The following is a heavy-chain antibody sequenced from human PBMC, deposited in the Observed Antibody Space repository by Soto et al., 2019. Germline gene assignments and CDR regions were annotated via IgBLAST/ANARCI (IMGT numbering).Heavy chain of an antibody. J-gene: IGHJ6*03. Sequence: SETLSLTCTVPGGSISSYYWSWIRQPPGKGLEWIGYIYYSGSTNYNPSLKSRVTISVDTSKNQFSLKLSSVTAADTAVYYCARVVNWNYYYYYYMDVWGQGTTVTVS. D-gene: IGHD1-1*01. V-gene: IGHV4-59*01. CDR1: GGSISSYY. CDR2: IYYSGST. CDR3: ARVVNWNYYYYYYMDV.